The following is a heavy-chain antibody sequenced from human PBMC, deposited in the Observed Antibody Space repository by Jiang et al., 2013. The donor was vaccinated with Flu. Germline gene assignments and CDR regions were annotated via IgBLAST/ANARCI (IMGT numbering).Heavy chain of an antibody. CDR2: INPNSGGT. Sequence: SGAEVKKPGASVKVSCKASGYTFTGYYMHWVRQAPGQGLEWMGWINPNSGGTNYAQKFQGWVTMTRDTSISTAYMELSSLRSEDTAIYYCARPPGLAVAGYYLDYWGQGTLVTVSS. V-gene: IGHV1-2*04. CDR1: GYTFTGYY. CDR3: ARPPGLAVAGYYLDY. D-gene: IGHD6-19*01. J-gene: IGHJ4*02.